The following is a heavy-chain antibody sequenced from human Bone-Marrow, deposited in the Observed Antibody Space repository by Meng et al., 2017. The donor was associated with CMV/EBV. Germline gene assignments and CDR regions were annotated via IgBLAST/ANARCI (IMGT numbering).Heavy chain of an antibody. J-gene: IGHJ5*02. Sequence: SEPLSLTCTVSGGSISSGGYYWSWIRQHPGKGLEWIGYIYYSGSTYYNPSLKSRVTISVDTSKNQFSLKLSSVTAADTAVYYCAREHIVVVPAAIGSWFDPWGQGTLVTVSS. D-gene: IGHD2-2*02. CDR1: GGSISSGGYY. CDR3: AREHIVVVPAAIGSWFDP. CDR2: IYYSGST. V-gene: IGHV4-31*03.